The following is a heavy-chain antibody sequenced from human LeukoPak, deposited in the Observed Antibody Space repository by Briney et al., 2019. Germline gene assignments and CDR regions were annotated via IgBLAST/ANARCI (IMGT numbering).Heavy chain of an antibody. CDR3: ARDTGYCSGGTCYHNYFDY. J-gene: IGHJ4*02. V-gene: IGHV4-61*01. Sequence: SETLSLTCTVSGGSVSSGSSYWSWIRQPPGKGLEWIVGIYYTGNTNYNPSLKSRVTMSVDTSKNQFSLKLKSVTAADTAVYYCARDTGYCSGGTCYHNYFDYWGQGTLVTVSS. CDR2: IYYTGNT. D-gene: IGHD2-15*01. CDR1: GGSVSSGSSY.